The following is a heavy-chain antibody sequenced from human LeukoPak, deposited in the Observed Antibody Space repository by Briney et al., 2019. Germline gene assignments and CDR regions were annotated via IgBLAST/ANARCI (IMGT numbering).Heavy chain of an antibody. CDR1: GFTFNEYD. V-gene: IGHV3-30-3*01. J-gene: IGHJ4*02. CDR3: AREKDYGDYIDF. CDR2: VSSDGINK. D-gene: IGHD4-17*01. Sequence: GGSLRLSCAASGFTFNEYDIHWVRQAPGKGLEWVAVVSSDGINKYYADSVKGRFTISRDNSKNTLYLQMNSLRPEDTAVYYCAREKDYGDYIDFWGQGTLVTVSS.